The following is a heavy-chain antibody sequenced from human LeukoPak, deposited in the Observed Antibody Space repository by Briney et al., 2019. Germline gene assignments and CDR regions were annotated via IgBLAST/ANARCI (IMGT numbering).Heavy chain of an antibody. CDR2: ISSSSSYI. J-gene: IGHJ3*02. D-gene: IGHD3-10*01. V-gene: IGHV3-21*01. CDR1: GFTFSSYS. Sequence: GGSLRLSCAASGFTFSSYSMNWVRQAPGKGLEWVSSISSSSSYIYYADSVKGRFTISRDNAKNSLYLQMNSLRAEDTAVYYCASPVSLASLIITMVRGGDAFDIWGQGTMVTVSS. CDR3: ASPVSLASLIITMVRGGDAFDI.